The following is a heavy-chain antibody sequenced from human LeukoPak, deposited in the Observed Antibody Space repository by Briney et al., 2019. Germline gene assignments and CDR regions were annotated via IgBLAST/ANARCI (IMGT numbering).Heavy chain of an antibody. V-gene: IGHV1-69*13. J-gene: IGHJ6*03. CDR2: IIPIFGTA. D-gene: IGHD3-3*01. CDR3: ARDPYPRDDFWSGYYGGDYYYYYMDV. Sequence: SVKVSCKASGGTFSSYAISWVRQAPGQGLEWMGGIIPIFGTANYAQKFQGRVTITADESTSTAYMELSSLRSEDTAVYYCARDPYPRDDFWSGYYGGDYYYYYMDVWGKGTTVTVSS. CDR1: GGTFSSYA.